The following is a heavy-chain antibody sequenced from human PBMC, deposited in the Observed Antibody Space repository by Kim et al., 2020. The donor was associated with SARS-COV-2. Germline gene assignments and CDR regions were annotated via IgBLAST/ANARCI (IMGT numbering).Heavy chain of an antibody. J-gene: IGHJ1*01. CDR3: AKDGMSSYYDSSSYD. Sequence: GGSLRLSCAASGFTFSSYAMSWVRQAPGKGLEWVSTISGSGAGSTYSACSMKGRFTISRENSKNTLYLRMNSLRAEDTAIYYWAKDGMSSYYDSSSYDWGQGALVTVSS. D-gene: IGHD3-22*01. CDR2: ISGSGAGST. CDR1: GFTFSSYA. V-gene: IGHV3-23*01.